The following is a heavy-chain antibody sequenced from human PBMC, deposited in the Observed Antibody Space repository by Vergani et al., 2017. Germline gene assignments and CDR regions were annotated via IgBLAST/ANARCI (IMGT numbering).Heavy chain of an antibody. CDR1: GESFSSFY. D-gene: IGHD3-10*01. Sequence: QVQLQQWGAGVVKPSGTLSLTCAVFGESFSSFYWSWIRQHPGKGLEWIGEINNDGHTNYNPSLESRVTVSRDTSKNQFSLNLMSVTAADTAMDYCAVRPRVNLVGGEIVTKRTFDYCSQGSLVTVSS. CDR2: INNDGHT. V-gene: IGHV4-34*02. J-gene: IGHJ4*02. CDR3: AVRPRVNLVGGEIVTKRTFDY.